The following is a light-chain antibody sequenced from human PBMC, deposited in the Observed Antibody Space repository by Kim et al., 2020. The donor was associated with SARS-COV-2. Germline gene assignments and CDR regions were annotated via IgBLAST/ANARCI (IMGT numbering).Light chain of an antibody. Sequence: DIQLTQSPSFVSASVGDRVTITCRASERLTGWLAWYQQKPGKAPKLLIYVTSRLQNGVPSRFSGSGSGTDFTLTIDNLQPEDFATYFCQQANSFTWTFGQGTKVDIK. CDR3: QQANSFTWT. CDR2: VTS. J-gene: IGKJ1*01. V-gene: IGKV1-12*01. CDR1: ERLTGW.